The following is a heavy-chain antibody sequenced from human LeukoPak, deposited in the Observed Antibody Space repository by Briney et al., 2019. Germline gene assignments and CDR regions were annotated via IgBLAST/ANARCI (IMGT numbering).Heavy chain of an antibody. CDR2: ISWNSGSI. CDR3: AKGGNEAATFSSIDP. V-gene: IGHV3-9*01. CDR1: GFTFDDYA. D-gene: IGHD2-15*01. J-gene: IGHJ5*02. Sequence: GRSLRLSCPASGFTFDDYAMHWVRPAGGKGLEGVSGISWNSGSIGYADSVKGRFTISRDNAKNFLYLQMNSLRAEDTALYYCAKGGNEAATFSSIDPWGQGTLVTVSS.